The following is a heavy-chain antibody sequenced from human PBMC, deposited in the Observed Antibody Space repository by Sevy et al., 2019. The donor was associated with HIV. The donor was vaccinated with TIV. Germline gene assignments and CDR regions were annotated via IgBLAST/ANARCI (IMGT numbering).Heavy chain of an antibody. D-gene: IGHD5-18*01. CDR2: TYYSGST. Sequence: SETLSLTCTVSGDSISTYYWSWIRQPPGKGLEWMGYTYYSGSTNYNPPLKSRVTISLDTSKNQFSLKLNSVAAADTAVYYCARGIYSYGYWREFDYWGQGILVTVSS. V-gene: IGHV4-59*01. J-gene: IGHJ4*02. CDR1: GDSISTYY. CDR3: ARGIYSYGYWREFDY.